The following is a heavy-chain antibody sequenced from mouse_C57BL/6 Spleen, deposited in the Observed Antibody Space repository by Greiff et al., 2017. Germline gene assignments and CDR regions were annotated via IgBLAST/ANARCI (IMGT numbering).Heavy chain of an antibody. Sequence: VQGVESGAELARPGASVKLSCKASGYTFTSYGISWVKQRTGQGLEWIGEIYPRSGNTYYNEKFKGKATLTADKSSSTAYMELRSLTSEDSAVYFCARGDDLYWYFDVWGTGTTVTVSS. CDR1: GYTFTSYG. CDR2: IYPRSGNT. D-gene: IGHD2-3*01. V-gene: IGHV1-81*01. J-gene: IGHJ1*03. CDR3: ARGDDLYWYFDV.